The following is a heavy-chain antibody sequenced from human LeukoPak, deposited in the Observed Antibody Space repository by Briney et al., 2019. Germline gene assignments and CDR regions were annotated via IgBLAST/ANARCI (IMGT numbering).Heavy chain of an antibody. CDR3: ARVFGWELRSDAFDI. V-gene: IGHV3-48*04. Sequence: GGSLRLSCAASGFTFSSYSMNWVRQAPGKGLEWVSYISSSSSTIYYADSVKGRFTTSRDNAKNSLYLQMNSLRAEDTAVYYCARVFGWELRSDAFDIWGQGTMVTVSS. D-gene: IGHD1-26*01. CDR1: GFTFSSYS. J-gene: IGHJ3*02. CDR2: ISSSSSTI.